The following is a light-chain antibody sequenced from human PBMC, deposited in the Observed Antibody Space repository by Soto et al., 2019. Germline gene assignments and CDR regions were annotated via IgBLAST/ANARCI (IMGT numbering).Light chain of an antibody. CDR3: QKYNIAPWT. CDR2: WAF. V-gene: IGKV4-1*01. J-gene: IGKJ1*01. CDR1: HSLLYSADNKTY. Sequence: DIVMTQSPESLAVSLGQRATIKCESSHSLLYSADNKTYLAWYQQKPGLPPQLLIYWAFTRESGVPERFSGGGSEADFTLTISSLQPEDVATYYCQKYNIAPWTFGQGTKVEIK.